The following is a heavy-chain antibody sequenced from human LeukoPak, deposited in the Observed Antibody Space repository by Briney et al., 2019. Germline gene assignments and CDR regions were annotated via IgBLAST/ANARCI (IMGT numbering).Heavy chain of an antibody. CDR1: GGSISSYY. V-gene: IGHV4-4*07. D-gene: IGHD2/OR15-2a*01. CDR2: IYTSGST. Sequence: SETLSLTCTVSGGSISSYYWSWIRQPAGKGLEWIGRIYTSGSTNYNPSLNSRVTISVDTSKSQFSLKLNSVTAADTAVYYCAREKYYFDPTGFHYGGGYYLDLWSQGTLVTVSS. J-gene: IGHJ4*02. CDR3: AREKYYFDPTGFHYGGGYYLDL.